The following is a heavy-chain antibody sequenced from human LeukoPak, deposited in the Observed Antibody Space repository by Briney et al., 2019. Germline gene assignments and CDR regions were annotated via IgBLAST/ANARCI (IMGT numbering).Heavy chain of an antibody. CDR2: INHSEST. CDR3: ARRTISWTRGSLFDP. CDR1: GASFSGYY. Sequence: SETLSLTCAVYGASFSGYYWSWIPQPPGKGLEWIGEINHSESTNYNPSLKSRVTLSVDTSKNQFSLKLSSVTAADTAVYYCARRTISWTRGSLFDPWGQGSLVTVS. D-gene: IGHD1-26*01. V-gene: IGHV4-34*01. J-gene: IGHJ5*02.